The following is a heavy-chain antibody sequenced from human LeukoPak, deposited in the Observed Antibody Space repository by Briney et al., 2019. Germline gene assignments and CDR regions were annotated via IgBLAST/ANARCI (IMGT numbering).Heavy chain of an antibody. CDR3: ARGSGRLQYYYYYYMDV. V-gene: IGHV4-59*12. D-gene: IGHD4-11*01. CDR1: GASISNYY. J-gene: IGHJ6*03. Sequence: PSETLSLTCTVSGASISNYYWSWIRQSPEKGLEWIGYIHDSGSTNYNPSLKSRVTISVDTSKNQFSLKLSSVTAADTAVYYCARGSGRLQYYYYYYMDVWGKGTTVTVSS. CDR2: IHDSGST.